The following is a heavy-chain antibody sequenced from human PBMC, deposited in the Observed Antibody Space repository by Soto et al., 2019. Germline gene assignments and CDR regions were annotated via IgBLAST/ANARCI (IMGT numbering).Heavy chain of an antibody. J-gene: IGHJ5*02. CDR3: ARAYGGNPALFDP. Sequence: GGSLRLSCAASGFTFSSYWMHWVRQAPGKGLEWVSVIYTGGSTYYADSVKGRFTFSRDNSKNTLYLQMNSLRAEDTAVYYCARAYGGNPALFDPWGQGTLVTVSS. D-gene: IGHD4-17*01. V-gene: IGHV3-53*01. CDR2: IYTGGST. CDR1: GFTFSSYW.